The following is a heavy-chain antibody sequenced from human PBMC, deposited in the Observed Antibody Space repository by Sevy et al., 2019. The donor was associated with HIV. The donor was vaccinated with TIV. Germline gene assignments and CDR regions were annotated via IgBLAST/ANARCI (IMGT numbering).Heavy chain of an antibody. CDR1: GFIFSTSP. CDR2: LSYDDSDE. Sequence: GGSLRLSCAASGFIFSTSPMHWVRQAPGKGLECVAILSYDDSDENYADSVKGRFTISTDNSKNTLYLQMNSLRTEDTAVYYCAKDDLGSIDYWGQGTLVTVSS. CDR3: AKDDLGSIDY. J-gene: IGHJ4*02. D-gene: IGHD3-10*01. V-gene: IGHV3-30-3*02.